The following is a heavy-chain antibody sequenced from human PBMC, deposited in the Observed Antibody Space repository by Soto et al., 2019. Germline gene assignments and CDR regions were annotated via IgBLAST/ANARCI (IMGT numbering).Heavy chain of an antibody. CDR2: ISSSGSTI. Sequence: PGGSLRLSCAASGFTFSDYYMSWIRQAPGKGLEWVSYISSSGSTIYYADSVKGRFTISRDNAKNSLYLQMNSLRAEDTAVYYCARTVWANVLRYFDWLDNWFGPWGQGTLVTVSS. J-gene: IGHJ5*02. CDR1: GFTFSDYY. V-gene: IGHV3-11*01. CDR3: ARTVWANVLRYFDWLDNWFGP. D-gene: IGHD3-9*01.